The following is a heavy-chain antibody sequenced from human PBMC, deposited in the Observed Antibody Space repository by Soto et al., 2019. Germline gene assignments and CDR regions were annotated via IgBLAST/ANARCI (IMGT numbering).Heavy chain of an antibody. V-gene: IGHV3-30*18. CDR1: GFSFNTYG. Sequence: LRLSCAASGFSFNTYGMYWVRQAPGKGLEWVTAISYDGSNQYHADSVKGRFTISRDNSKSTLYLQMNSLRVEDTAVYYCAKDIVKYTYGACDYWGQGALVTVSS. D-gene: IGHD5-18*01. J-gene: IGHJ4*02. CDR3: AKDIVKYTYGACDY. CDR2: ISYDGSNQ.